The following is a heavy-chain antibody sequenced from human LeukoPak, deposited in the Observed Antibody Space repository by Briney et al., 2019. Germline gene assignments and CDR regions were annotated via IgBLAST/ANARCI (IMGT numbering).Heavy chain of an antibody. V-gene: IGHV3-11*04. CDR1: GFTFSDYY. Sequence: PGGPLRLSCAASGFTFSDYYINWIRQAPGKGLEWVSYISSSGSTIYYADSVKGRFTISRDNAKNSLYLQMNSLRAEDTAVYYCARGVGFGITMVRGVYDYWGQGTLVTVSS. D-gene: IGHD3-10*01. J-gene: IGHJ4*02. CDR2: ISSSGSTI. CDR3: ARGVGFGITMVRGVYDY.